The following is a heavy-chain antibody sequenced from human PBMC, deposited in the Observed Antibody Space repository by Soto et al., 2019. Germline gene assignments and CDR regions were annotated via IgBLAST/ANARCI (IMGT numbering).Heavy chain of an antibody. J-gene: IGHJ4*02. Sequence: GGSLRLSCAASGFTFSSYSMNWVRQAPRKGLEWVSSISSSSSYIYYADSVKGRFTISRDNAKNSLYLQMNSLRAEDTAVYYCARVGITGILDYWGQGTLVTVSS. CDR3: ARVGITGILDY. D-gene: IGHD1-20*01. CDR1: GFTFSSYS. CDR2: ISSSSSYI. V-gene: IGHV3-21*01.